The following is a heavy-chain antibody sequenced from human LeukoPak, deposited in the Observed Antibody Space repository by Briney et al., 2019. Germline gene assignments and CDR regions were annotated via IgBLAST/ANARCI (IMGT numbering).Heavy chain of an antibody. CDR3: ASSLRYCSSTSCYLGWFDS. D-gene: IGHD2-2*01. Sequence: SETLSLTCTVSGGSISSHYWSWIRQPPGKGLEWIGYIYYSGSTNYNPSLKSRVTISVDTSKNQFSLKLSSVTAADTAVYYCASSLRYCSSTSCYLGWFDSWGQGALVTVSS. CDR1: GGSISSHY. J-gene: IGHJ5*01. CDR2: IYYSGST. V-gene: IGHV4-59*11.